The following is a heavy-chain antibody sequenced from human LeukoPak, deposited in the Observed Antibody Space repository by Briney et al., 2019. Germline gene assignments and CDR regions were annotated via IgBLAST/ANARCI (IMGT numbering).Heavy chain of an antibody. CDR2: MYHGGST. Sequence: SETLSLTCTVSGGSISTYYWTWIRQPPGKGLEWIGYMYHGGSTNYNPSLKSRVTISGDTSKNQFSLKLSSVTAAYTAGYYCARDVRSPYCSGGSCPLGYWGQGILVTVSS. D-gene: IGHD2-15*01. J-gene: IGHJ4*02. CDR1: GGSISTYY. CDR3: ARDVRSPYCSGGSCPLGY. V-gene: IGHV4-59*01.